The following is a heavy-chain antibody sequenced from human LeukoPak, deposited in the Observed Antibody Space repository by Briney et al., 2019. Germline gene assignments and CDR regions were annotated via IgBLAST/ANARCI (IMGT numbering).Heavy chain of an antibody. D-gene: IGHD3-16*01. CDR3: ARDRPLGGVLDFDY. CDR2: LYNDGTS. CDR1: GFTFSSYE. J-gene: IGHJ4*02. V-gene: IGHV3-66*01. Sequence: PGGSLRLSCAASGFTFSSYEMNWVRQAPGKGLEWVSVLYNDGTSDYADSVKGRFTISRDNSQNTLYLQMNSLTAEDTAVYYCARDRPLGGVLDFDYWGQGTLVTVSS.